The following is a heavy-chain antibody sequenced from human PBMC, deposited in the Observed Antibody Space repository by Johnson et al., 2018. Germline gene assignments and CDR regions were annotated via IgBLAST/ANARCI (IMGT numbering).Heavy chain of an antibody. D-gene: IGHD2-15*01. Sequence: QVQLQESGPGLVKPSETLTLTCTVSGGFISSYYWSWIRQPPGKGLEWIGYIYYSGSTNYNPSLKSRVTISVDTSKNQFSLKLSSVTAADTAVYYCACPRPRCCSGGSCFQNAFDIWGQGTMVTVSS. CDR1: GGFISSYY. CDR2: IYYSGST. CDR3: ACPRPRCCSGGSCFQNAFDI. V-gene: IGHV4-59*01. J-gene: IGHJ3*02.